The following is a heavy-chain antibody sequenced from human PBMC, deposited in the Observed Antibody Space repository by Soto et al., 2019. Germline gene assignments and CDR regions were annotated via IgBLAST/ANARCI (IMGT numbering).Heavy chain of an antibody. CDR1: GFTFSSYA. CDR2: ISYDGSNK. CDR3: AIDFRVATHDAFDI. V-gene: IGHV3-30-3*01. D-gene: IGHD2-15*01. Sequence: GGSLRLSCAASGFTFSSYAMHWVRQAPGKGLEWVAVISYDGSNKYYADSVKGRFTISRDNSKNTLYLQMNSLRAEDTAVYYCAIDFRVATHDAFDIWGQGTMVTVSS. J-gene: IGHJ3*02.